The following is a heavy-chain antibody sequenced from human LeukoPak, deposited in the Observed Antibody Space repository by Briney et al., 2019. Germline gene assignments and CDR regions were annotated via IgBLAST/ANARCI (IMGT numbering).Heavy chain of an antibody. CDR1: SGSFSDYF. J-gene: IGHJ6*03. CDR2: INHIGDI. CDR3: ARKGAATDAAYYFFYMDV. D-gene: IGHD6-13*01. Sequence: SETLSPTCAVNSGSFSDYFWSWIRQPPGKGLEWIAEINHIGDINYNPSLESRVTISVDMSRNQFSLKLSSVTAADTAVYYCARKGAATDAAYYFFYMDVWGKGTAVTVSS. V-gene: IGHV4-34*01.